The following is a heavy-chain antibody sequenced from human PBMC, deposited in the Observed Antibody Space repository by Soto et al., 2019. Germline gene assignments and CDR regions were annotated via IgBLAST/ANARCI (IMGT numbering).Heavy chain of an antibody. CDR3: ARQIYDSDTGPNFQYYFDS. J-gene: IGHJ4*02. D-gene: IGHD3-22*01. CDR2: IDPSDSQT. Sequence: GESLKISCKGSGYSFAGHWITWVRQKPGKGLEWMGRIDPSDSQTYYSPSFRGHVTISVTKSITTVFLQWSSLRASDTAMYYCARQIYDSDTGPNFQYYFDSWGQGTPVTVSS. CDR1: GYSFAGHW. V-gene: IGHV5-10-1*01.